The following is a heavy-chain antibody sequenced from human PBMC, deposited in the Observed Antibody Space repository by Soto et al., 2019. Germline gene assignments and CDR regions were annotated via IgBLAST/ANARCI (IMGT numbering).Heavy chain of an antibody. CDR2: IYYSGST. CDR3: ARSGYSYGKHFDD. D-gene: IGHD5-18*01. CDR1: SGSISSYY. Sequence: PXESLSLPVTVASGSISSYYWSWIRQPPGKGLEWIGYIYYSGSTNYNPSLKSRVTISVDTSKNQFSLKLSSVTAADTAVYYCARSGYSYGKHFDDWGQGTLVTVSS. J-gene: IGHJ4*02. V-gene: IGHV4-59*01.